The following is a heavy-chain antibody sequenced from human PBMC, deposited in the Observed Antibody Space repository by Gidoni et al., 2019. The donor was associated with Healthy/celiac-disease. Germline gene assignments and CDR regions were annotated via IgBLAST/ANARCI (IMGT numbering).Heavy chain of an antibody. V-gene: IGHV1-69*01. CDR1: GCTFSSYS. Sequence: QLQLVQSGAEVKKPGSSVKVSCTASGCTFSSYSISWVRQAPGQGLEWMGGIIPIFGTANYAKKFQGRVTITADESTSTAYMELSSLRSEDTAVYYCARDGYNSNYFDYWGQGTLVTVSS. CDR2: IIPIFGTA. J-gene: IGHJ4*02. D-gene: IGHD5-12*01. CDR3: ARDGYNSNYFDY.